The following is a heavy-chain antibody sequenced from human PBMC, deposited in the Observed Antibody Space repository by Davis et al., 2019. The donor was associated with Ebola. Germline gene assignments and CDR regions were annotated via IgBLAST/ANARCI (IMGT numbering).Heavy chain of an antibody. V-gene: IGHV3-74*01. Sequence: HTGGSLRLSCAASGFSFSPDWVHWVRQAPGKGLVWVSRIYSDGRRTGYAVSVKGRFTISRDNAKNTLYLHLNSLIPEDTAVYYCVIYNNGRGYWGQGSLVTVSS. J-gene: IGHJ4*02. D-gene: IGHD1-14*01. CDR3: VIYNNGRGY. CDR1: GFSFSPDW. CDR2: IYSDGRRT.